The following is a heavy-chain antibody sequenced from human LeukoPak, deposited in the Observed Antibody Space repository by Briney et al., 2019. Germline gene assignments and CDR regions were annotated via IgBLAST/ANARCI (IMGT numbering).Heavy chain of an antibody. D-gene: IGHD3-9*01. V-gene: IGHV3-30*18. Sequence: QAEGSLRLSCAASGFTFSSFGMHWVRQAPGRGLEWVAVVPRDERYTYYGDSVKGRFTISRDNSKNTVFLQMNRLTDEDTAVYYCVKGPSSGYYFELWGQGTLVTVSS. CDR3: VKGPSSGYYFEL. CDR1: GFTFSSFG. CDR2: VPRDERYT. J-gene: IGHJ4*02.